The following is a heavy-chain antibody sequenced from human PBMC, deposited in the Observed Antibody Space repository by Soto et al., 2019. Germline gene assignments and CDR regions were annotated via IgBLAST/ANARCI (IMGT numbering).Heavy chain of an antibody. CDR3: ARDRYYDFWSAYSTNWFDS. V-gene: IGHV3-7*05. D-gene: IGHD3-3*01. CDR1: GFTFSDHW. CDR2: IKQDGSEK. J-gene: IGHJ5*01. Sequence: GGSLRLSCAASGFTFSDHWMSWVRQAPGKGLEWVANIKQDGSEKYYVDSVKGRFTISRDNSKNSLYLQMNSRRAEDTAVYYCARDRYYDFWSAYSTNWFDSWGQGTLVTVSS.